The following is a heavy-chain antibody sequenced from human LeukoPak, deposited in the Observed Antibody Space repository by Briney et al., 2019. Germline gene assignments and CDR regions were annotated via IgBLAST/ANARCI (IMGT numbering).Heavy chain of an antibody. Sequence: ASVKVSCKASGGTFSSYAISWVRQAPGQGLEWMGRIIPILGIANYAQKFQGRVTITADKSTSTAYMELSSLRSEDTAVYYCARDLVVRGVIPPLHYYYGMDVWGQGTTVTVSS. CDR1: GGTFSSYA. D-gene: IGHD3-10*01. CDR3: ARDLVVRGVIPPLHYYYGMDV. V-gene: IGHV1-69*04. CDR2: IIPILGIA. J-gene: IGHJ6*02.